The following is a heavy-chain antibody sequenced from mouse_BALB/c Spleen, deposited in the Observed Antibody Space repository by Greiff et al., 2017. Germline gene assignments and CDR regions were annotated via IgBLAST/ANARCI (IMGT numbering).Heavy chain of an antibody. D-gene: IGHD2-2*01. J-gene: IGHJ4*01. CDR3: AKWGYDDGFYAMDY. V-gene: IGHV2-2*02. CDR1: GFSLTSYG. Sequence: QVQLKESGPGLVQPSQSLSITCTVSGFSLTSYGVHWVRQSPGKGLEWLGVIWSGGSTDYNAAFISRLSISKDNSKSQVFFKMNSLQANDTAIYYCAKWGYDDGFYAMDYWGQGTSVTVSS. CDR2: IWSGGST.